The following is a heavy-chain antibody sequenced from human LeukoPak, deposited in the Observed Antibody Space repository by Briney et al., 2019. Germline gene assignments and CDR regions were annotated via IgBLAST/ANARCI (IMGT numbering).Heavy chain of an antibody. CDR3: ARAPGYSNYVSPYFDY. D-gene: IGHD4-11*01. CDR2: IKQDGSEK. J-gene: IGHJ4*02. V-gene: IGHV3-7*03. Sequence: PGGSLRLSCAASGFTFSSYSMNWVRQAPGKGLEWVANIKQDGSEKYYVDSVKGRFTISRDNAKNSLYLQMNSLRAEDTAVYYCARAPGYSNYVSPYFDYWGQGTLVTVSS. CDR1: GFTFSSYS.